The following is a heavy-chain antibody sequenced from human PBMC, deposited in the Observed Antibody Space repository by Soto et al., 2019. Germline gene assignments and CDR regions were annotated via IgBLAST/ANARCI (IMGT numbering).Heavy chain of an antibody. V-gene: IGHV1-69*12. J-gene: IGHJ6*02. CDR3: ASNGFGETYYYGMDV. CDR1: GGTFSSYA. D-gene: IGHD3-10*01. CDR2: IIPIFGTA. Sequence: QVQLVQSGAEVKKPGSSVKVSCKASGGTFSSYAINWVRQAPRQGLEWMGGIIPIFGTADYAQKFQGRVTITAEESTSTAYMELSSLRSEDKDVYYCASNGFGETYYYGMDVWGQGTTVTVSS.